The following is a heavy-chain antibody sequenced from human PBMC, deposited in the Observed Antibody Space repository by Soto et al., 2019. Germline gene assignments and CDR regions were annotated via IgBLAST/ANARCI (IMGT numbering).Heavy chain of an antibody. CDR1: GGSFSGYY. V-gene: IGHV4-34*01. D-gene: IGHD6-19*01. J-gene: IGHJ4*02. Sequence: QVQLQQWGAGLLKPSETLSLTCAVYGGSFSGYYWSWIRQPPGKGLEWIGEINHSGSTNYNPSLKSRVTISVDTSKNQFSLKPSSVTAADTAVYYCARGNKQWRYFDYWGQGTLVTVSS. CDR2: INHSGST. CDR3: ARGNKQWRYFDY.